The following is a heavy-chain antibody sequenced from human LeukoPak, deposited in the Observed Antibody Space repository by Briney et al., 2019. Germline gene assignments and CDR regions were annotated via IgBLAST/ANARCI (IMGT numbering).Heavy chain of an antibody. CDR1: GXSTSSSGYY. V-gene: IGHV4-31*03. D-gene: IGHD6-19*01. J-gene: IGHJ4*02. CDR3: ARADASGWPFDY. Sequence: PSETLSLTCTVSGXSTSSSGYYWSWIRQHPGKGLEWIGYIYYSGSTYYNPSLKSRVTISVDTSKNQFSLKLSSVTAADTAVYYCARADASGWPFDYWGQGTLVTVSS. CDR2: IYYSGST.